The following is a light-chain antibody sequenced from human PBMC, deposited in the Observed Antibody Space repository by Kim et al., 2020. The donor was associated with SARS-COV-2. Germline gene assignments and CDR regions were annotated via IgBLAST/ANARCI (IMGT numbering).Light chain of an antibody. Sequence: KTVTSSCPRSSGSMASNYVQWYRQSPRRATTTGIYEENQRPSGVPDRFSGSIDSSSNSASLTIAGLRTENEADYNCQSYDSSNQVFGGGTRRTV. CDR2: EEN. J-gene: IGLJ3*02. V-gene: IGLV6-57*03. CDR1: SGSMASNY. CDR3: QSYDSSNQV.